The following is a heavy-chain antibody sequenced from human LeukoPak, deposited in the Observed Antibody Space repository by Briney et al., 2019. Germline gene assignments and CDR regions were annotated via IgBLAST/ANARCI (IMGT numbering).Heavy chain of an antibody. CDR3: SRVPIRTVTLIIVVRGQDVFDI. CDR2: IRSKAYGGTT. J-gene: IGHJ3*02. CDR1: GFTSGDYA. V-gene: IGHV3-49*03. D-gene: IGHD3-22*01. Sequence: PGGSLRLSRTASGFTSGDYALTWFRQAPGKGLEWVGFIRSKAYGGTTEYAASVKGRFTISRDDSKSIAYLQMNSLKTEDTAVYYCSRVPIRTVTLIIVVRGQDVFDIWGQGTMVTVSS.